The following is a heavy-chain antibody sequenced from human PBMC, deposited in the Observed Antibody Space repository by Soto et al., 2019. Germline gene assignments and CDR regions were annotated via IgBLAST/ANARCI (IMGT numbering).Heavy chain of an antibody. V-gene: IGHV1-2*02. J-gene: IGHJ5*02. CDR3: AKDLTRQLAYWLDP. Sequence: QVQLVQSGAAVKKPGASVKVSCKASGFSFTGYYIHWLRQAPGQGLEWMGWINAHSGGTEYAQKFQGRVTLTRDTSIATAYLTLTCLPSDDTALYYCAKDLTRQLAYWLDPWGQGTQVTVSS. D-gene: IGHD6-6*01. CDR2: INAHSGGT. CDR1: GFSFTGYY.